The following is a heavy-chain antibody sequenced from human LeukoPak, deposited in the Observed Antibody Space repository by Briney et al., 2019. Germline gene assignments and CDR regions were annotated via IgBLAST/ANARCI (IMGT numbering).Heavy chain of an antibody. D-gene: IGHD6-19*01. V-gene: IGHV4-31*03. J-gene: IGHJ4*02. CDR3: ARGRVAVAGTRHKPPFFDY. CDR1: GGSIRNGGYF. CDR2: RYYTGSP. Sequence: SQTLSLTCTVSGGSIRNGGYFWSWIRQHPGEGLEWIGSRYYTGSPFYNPSLKGRISISIDTSQNQFSLRLDSVTAADTAVYYCARGRVAVAGTRHKPPFFDYWGQGTLVTVSS.